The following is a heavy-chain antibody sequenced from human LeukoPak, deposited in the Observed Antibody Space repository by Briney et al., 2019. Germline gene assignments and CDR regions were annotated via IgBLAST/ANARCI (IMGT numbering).Heavy chain of an antibody. Sequence: GGSLRLSCAASGFTFSSYWMSWVRQAPGKGLEWVANIKQDGSEKYYVDSVKGRFTISRDNAKNSLYLQMNSLSAEDTAVYYCARKGYCSSTSCSNYYYYGMDVWGKGTTVTVSS. CDR3: ARKGYCSSTSCSNYYYYGMDV. D-gene: IGHD2-2*01. J-gene: IGHJ6*04. CDR2: IKQDGSEK. CDR1: GFTFSSYW. V-gene: IGHV3-7*03.